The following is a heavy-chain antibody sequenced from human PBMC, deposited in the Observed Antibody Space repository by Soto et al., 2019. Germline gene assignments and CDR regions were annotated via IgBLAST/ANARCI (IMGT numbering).Heavy chain of an antibody. V-gene: IGHV3-21*01. CDR3: AGLWGGENYFDY. CDR2: ISSSSSYI. D-gene: IGHD2-21*01. CDR1: GFTFSSYS. Sequence: GGSLRLSCAASGFTFSSYSMNWVRQAPGKGLEWVSSISSSSSYIYYADSVKGRFTISRDNAKNSLYLQMNSLRAEDTAVYYCAGLWGGENYFDYWGQGTLVTVSS. J-gene: IGHJ4*02.